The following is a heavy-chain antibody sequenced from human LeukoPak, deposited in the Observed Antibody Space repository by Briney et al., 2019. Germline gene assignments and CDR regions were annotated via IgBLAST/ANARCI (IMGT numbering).Heavy chain of an antibody. CDR1: GFTVSSNY. CDR3: ARGRYDSSGYSCYFDY. J-gene: IGHJ4*02. D-gene: IGHD3-22*01. Sequence: GGSLRLSCAASGFTVSSNYMSWVRQAPGKGLEWVSVIYSGGSTYYADSVKGRFTISRDNSKNTLYLQMNSLRAEDTAVYYCARGRYDSSGYSCYFDYWGQGTLVTVSS. V-gene: IGHV3-66*01. CDR2: IYSGGST.